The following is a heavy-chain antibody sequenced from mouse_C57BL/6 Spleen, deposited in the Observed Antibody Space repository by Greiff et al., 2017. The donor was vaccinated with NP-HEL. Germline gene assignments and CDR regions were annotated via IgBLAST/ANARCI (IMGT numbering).Heavy chain of an antibody. CDR2: ISYDGSN. J-gene: IGHJ4*01. Sequence: DVHLVESGPGLVKPSQSLSLTCSVTGYSITSGYYWNWIRQFPGNKLEWMGYISYDGSNNYNPSLKNRISITRDTSKNQFFLKLNSVTTEDTATYYCASSPLMDYWGQGTSVTVSS. CDR1: GYSITSGYY. CDR3: ASSPLMDY. V-gene: IGHV3-6*01.